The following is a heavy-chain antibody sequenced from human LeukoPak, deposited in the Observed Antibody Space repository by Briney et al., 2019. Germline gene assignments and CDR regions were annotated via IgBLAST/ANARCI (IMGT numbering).Heavy chain of an antibody. Sequence: SETLSLTCTVSGGSMSSYYWSWIRQPPGKGLEWIGYVDYSGSTNYNPSLKSRVTISVDTSKNQFSLKLSSVTAADTAVYYCARVGQGCFGLWGRGTLVTVSS. V-gene: IGHV4-59*01. J-gene: IGHJ2*01. CDR1: GGSMSSYY. CDR3: ARVGQGCFGL. CDR2: VDYSGST.